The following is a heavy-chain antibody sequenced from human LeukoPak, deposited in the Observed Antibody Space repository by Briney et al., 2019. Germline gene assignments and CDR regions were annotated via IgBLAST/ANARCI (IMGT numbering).Heavy chain of an antibody. V-gene: IGHV3-7*01. D-gene: IGHD1-14*01. CDR1: GFTFSSYW. CDR2: IKQDGSEK. Sequence: GSLRLSCAASGFTFSSYWISWVRQAPGKGLELVANIKQDGSEKYYVDSVKGRFTISRDNAKNSLYLQMNSLRAEDTAVYYCARNQRRLDYWGQGTLVTVSS. CDR3: ARNQRRLDY. J-gene: IGHJ4*02.